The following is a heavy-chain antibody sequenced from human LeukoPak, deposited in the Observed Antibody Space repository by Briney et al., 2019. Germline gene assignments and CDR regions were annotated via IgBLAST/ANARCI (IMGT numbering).Heavy chain of an antibody. CDR2: IYSGGST. Sequence: GGSLRLSCAASGFTVSSNYMSWVRQAPGKGLEWVSVIYSGGSTYYADSVKGRFTISRHNSKNTLYLQMNSLRAEDTAVYYCARESWFGELSYGMDVWGQGTTVTVSS. CDR1: GFTVSSNY. CDR3: ARESWFGELSYGMDV. V-gene: IGHV3-53*04. D-gene: IGHD3-10*01. J-gene: IGHJ6*02.